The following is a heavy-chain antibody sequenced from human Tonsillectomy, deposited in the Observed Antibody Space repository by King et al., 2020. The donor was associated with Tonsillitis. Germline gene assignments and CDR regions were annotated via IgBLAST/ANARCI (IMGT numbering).Heavy chain of an antibody. J-gene: IGHJ1*01. CDR3: AGSRDASSGAEYFQH. V-gene: IGHV4-59*01. D-gene: IGHD5-24*01. CDR2: IYYSGST. CDR1: GGSISSYY. Sequence: QLQESGPGLVKPSETLSLTCTVSGGSISSYYWSWIRQPPGKGLEWIGYIYYSGSTNYNPSLKSRVTISVDTSKNQFSLKLSSVTAADTAVYYCAGSRDASSGAEYFQHWGQGTLVTVSS.